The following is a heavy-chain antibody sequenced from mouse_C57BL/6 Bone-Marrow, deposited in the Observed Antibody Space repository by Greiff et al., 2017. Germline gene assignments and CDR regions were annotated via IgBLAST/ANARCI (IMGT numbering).Heavy chain of an antibody. CDR3: APGTGPYWCFDV. D-gene: IGHD4-1*01. V-gene: IGHV1-69*01. CDR2: IDPSDSYT. CDR1: GYTFTSYW. Sequence: QVQLQQPGAELVMPGASVKLSCKASGYTFTSYWMHWVKQRPGQGLEWIGEIDPSDSYTNYNQKFKGKSTLTVDKSSSTAYMQLSSLTSEDSAVXYCAPGTGPYWCFDVWGTGTTVTVSS. J-gene: IGHJ1*03.